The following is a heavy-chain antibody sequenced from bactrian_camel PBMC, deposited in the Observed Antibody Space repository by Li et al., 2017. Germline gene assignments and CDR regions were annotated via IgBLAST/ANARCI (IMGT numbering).Heavy chain of an antibody. CDR2: IDKDGST. CDR1: GNPDNDYH. Sequence: VQLVESGGGSAEAGGSLRLSCSVSGNPDNDYHLGWFRQGPGKEREGVAAIDKDGSTEYAESVKGRFTISQDNAKNTLYLQMDSLKPEDTAMYYCAAKAIPIADCGAAAFGYWGQGTQVTVS. J-gene: IGHJ6*01. V-gene: IGHV3S53*01. CDR3: AAKAIPIADCGAAAFGY. D-gene: IGHD6*01.